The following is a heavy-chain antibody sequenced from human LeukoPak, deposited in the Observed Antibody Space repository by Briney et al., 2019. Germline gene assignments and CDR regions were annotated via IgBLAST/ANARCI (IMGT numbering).Heavy chain of an antibody. V-gene: IGHV1-2*02. CDR1: GYTFTGYY. CDR3: ARPPTQYNWNYAVNWFDP. Sequence: ASVKVSCKASGYTFTGYYMHWVRQAPGQGLEWMGWINPNSGGTNYAQKFQGRVTMTRDTSISTAYMELSRLRSDDTAVYYRARPPTQYNWNYAVNWFDPWGQGTLVTVSS. D-gene: IGHD1-7*01. J-gene: IGHJ5*02. CDR2: INPNSGGT.